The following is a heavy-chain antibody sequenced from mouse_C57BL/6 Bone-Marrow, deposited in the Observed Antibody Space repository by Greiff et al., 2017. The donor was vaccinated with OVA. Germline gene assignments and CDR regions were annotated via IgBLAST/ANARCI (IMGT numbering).Heavy chain of an antibody. CDR3: THYGNYRDYYAMDY. D-gene: IGHD2-1*01. V-gene: IGHV14-4*01. Sequence: VQLKESGAELVRPGASVKLSCTASGFNIKDDYMHWVKQRPEQGLEWIGWIDPENGATEYASKFQGKATITADTSSNTAYLQLSSLTSEDTAVYYSTHYGNYRDYYAMDYWGQGTSVTVSS. J-gene: IGHJ4*01. CDR1: GFNIKDDY. CDR2: IDPENGAT.